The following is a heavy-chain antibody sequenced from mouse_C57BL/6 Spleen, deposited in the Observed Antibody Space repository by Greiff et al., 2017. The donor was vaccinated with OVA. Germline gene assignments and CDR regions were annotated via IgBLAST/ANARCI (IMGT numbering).Heavy chain of an antibody. D-gene: IGHD1-1*01. CDR1: GYTFTSYW. CDR3: ARAYYGSSYGFAY. V-gene: IGHV1-52*01. CDR2: IDPSDSET. Sequence: QVHVKQPGAELVRPGSSVKLSCKASGYTFTSYWMHWVKQRPIQGLEWIGNIDPSDSETHYNQKFKDKATLTVDKSSSTAYMQLSSLTSEDSAVYYCARAYYGSSYGFAYWGQGTLVTVSA. J-gene: IGHJ3*01.